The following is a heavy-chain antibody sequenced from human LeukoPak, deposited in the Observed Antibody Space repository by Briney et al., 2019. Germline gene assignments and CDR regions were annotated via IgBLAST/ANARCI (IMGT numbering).Heavy chain of an antibody. Sequence: GGSLRLSCAASGFTVSSNYMSWVRQAPGKGLEWVSVIYSGGSTYYADSVKGRFTISRDNSKNTLYLQMNSLRAEDTAVYYCAKDHLLWFGQGRGSALDYWGQGTLVTVSS. V-gene: IGHV3-53*01. CDR2: IYSGGST. J-gene: IGHJ4*02. CDR1: GFTVSSNY. D-gene: IGHD3-10*01. CDR3: AKDHLLWFGQGRGSALDY.